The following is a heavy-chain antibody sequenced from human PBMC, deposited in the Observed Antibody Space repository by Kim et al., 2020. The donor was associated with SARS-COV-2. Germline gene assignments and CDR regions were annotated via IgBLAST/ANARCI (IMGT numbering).Heavy chain of an antibody. CDR2: IDPSDSYT. J-gene: IGHJ3*02. D-gene: IGHD3-22*01. CDR1: GSSFTSYW. Sequence: GESLKISCKGSGSSFTSYWISWVRQMPGKGLEWMGRIDPSDSYTNYSPSFQGHVTISADKSISTAYLQWSSLKASDTAMYYCARLGSGAYYDSSGYYWGAFDIWGQGTMVTVSS. V-gene: IGHV5-10-1*01. CDR3: ARLGSGAYYDSSGYYWGAFDI.